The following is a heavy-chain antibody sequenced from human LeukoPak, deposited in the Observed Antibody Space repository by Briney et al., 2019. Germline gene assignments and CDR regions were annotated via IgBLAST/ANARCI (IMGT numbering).Heavy chain of an antibody. CDR2: IIPIFGTA. D-gene: IGHD4-11*01. V-gene: IGHV1-69*13. CDR1: GGTFSSYA. J-gene: IGHJ4*02. Sequence: SVKVYCKASGGTFSSYAISWVRQAPGQGLEWMGGIIPIFGTANYAQKFQGRVTVTADESTSTAYMELSSLRSEDTAVYYCAVNDYSNYVVDYWGQGTLVTVSS. CDR3: AVNDYSNYVVDY.